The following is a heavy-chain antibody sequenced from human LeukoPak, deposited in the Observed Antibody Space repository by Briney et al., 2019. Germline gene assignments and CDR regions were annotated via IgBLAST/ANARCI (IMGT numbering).Heavy chain of an antibody. CDR3: ASADYYRIDF. V-gene: IGHV4-4*02. J-gene: IGHJ4*02. D-gene: IGHD3-10*01. CDR1: GGSISSSDW. Sequence: SGTLSLTCTVSGGSISSSDWWSWVRQPPGKGLEWIGEMHQSGIINYNPSLKSRVTMSLDKAKKQFSLKLNSVTAADTSVYFCASADYYRIDFWGQGTLVTVSS. CDR2: MHQSGII.